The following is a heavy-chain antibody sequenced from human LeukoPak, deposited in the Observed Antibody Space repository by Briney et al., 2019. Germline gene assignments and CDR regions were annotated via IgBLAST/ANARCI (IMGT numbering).Heavy chain of an antibody. V-gene: IGHV3-23*01. CDR3: ARDSSASSGYYGYYYYYYMDV. CDR2: ISGSGGST. CDR1: GFTFSSYG. D-gene: IGHD3-22*01. Sequence: GGSLRLSCVASGFTFSSYGMSWVRQAPGKGLEWVSAISGSGGSTYYADSVKGRFTISRDNSKNTLYLQMNSLRAEDTAVYYCARDSSASSGYYGYYYYYYMDVWGKGTTVTVSS. J-gene: IGHJ6*03.